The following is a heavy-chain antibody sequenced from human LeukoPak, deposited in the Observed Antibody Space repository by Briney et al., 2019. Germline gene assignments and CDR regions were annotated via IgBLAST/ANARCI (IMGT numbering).Heavy chain of an antibody. CDR1: GGSFSGYY. CDR2: INRSGST. CDR3: ARGHPYSGSSYWGYYYYYGTDV. J-gene: IGHJ6*02. V-gene: IGHV4-34*01. Sequence: PSETLSLTCAVYGGSFSGYYWSWIRQPPGKGLEWIGEINRSGSTNYNPSLKSRVTISVDTSKNQFSLKLSSVTAADTAVYYCARGHPYSGSSYWGYYYYYGTDVWGQGTTVTVSS. D-gene: IGHD1-26*01.